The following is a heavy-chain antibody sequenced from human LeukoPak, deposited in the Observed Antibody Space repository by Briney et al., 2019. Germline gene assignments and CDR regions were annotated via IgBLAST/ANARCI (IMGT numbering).Heavy chain of an antibody. J-gene: IGHJ6*03. V-gene: IGHV3-21*01. CDR2: ISSSSSYI. CDR1: GFTFSSYS. CDR3: ARDPEWRSRRDAVYYMDV. Sequence: GGSLRLSCAASGFTFSSYSMNWVRRAPGKGLEWVSSISSSSSYIYYADSVKGRFTISRDNAKNSLYLQMNSLRAEDTAVYYCARDPEWRSRRDAVYYMDVWGKGTTVTVSS. D-gene: IGHD1-14*01.